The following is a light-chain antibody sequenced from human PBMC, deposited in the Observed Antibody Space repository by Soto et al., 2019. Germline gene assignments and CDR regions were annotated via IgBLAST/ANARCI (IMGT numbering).Light chain of an antibody. J-gene: IGLJ2*01. V-gene: IGLV2-18*02. Sequence: QSALTQPPSVSGAPGQSVTISCTETSSDTDADYRVSWYQKPPGTAPKLMIYDVFNRPSGVPDRFSGSKSGNTSSLTISGLPVADEAAYYCASYTTSSPPHVIFGGGTKLTVL. CDR3: ASYTTSSPPHVI. CDR2: DVF. CDR1: SSDTDADYR.